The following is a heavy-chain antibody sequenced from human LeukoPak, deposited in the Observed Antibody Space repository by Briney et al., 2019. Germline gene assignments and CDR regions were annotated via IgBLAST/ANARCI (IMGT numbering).Heavy chain of an antibody. Sequence: ASVKVSCKASGYTFTGYYMHWVRQAPGQGLERMGWINPNSGGTNYAQKFQGRVTMTRDTSISTAYMELSRLRSDDTAVYYCARQHAFFDYYDSSGYYMNWGQGTLVTVSS. J-gene: IGHJ4*02. CDR3: ARQHAFFDYYDSSGYYMN. CDR1: GYTFTGYY. D-gene: IGHD3-22*01. CDR2: INPNSGGT. V-gene: IGHV1-2*02.